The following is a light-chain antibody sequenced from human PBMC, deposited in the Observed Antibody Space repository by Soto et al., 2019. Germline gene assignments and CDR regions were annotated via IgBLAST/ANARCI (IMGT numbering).Light chain of an antibody. CDR3: QSYDSSLSGWV. Sequence: QAVVTQPPSVSGAPGQRVTISCTGSSSHIGAGYDVHWYQQLPGTAPKLLIYGNSNRPSGVPDRFSGSKSGTSASLAITGLQAEDEADYYCQSYDSSLSGWVFGGGTKLTVL. J-gene: IGLJ3*02. CDR2: GNS. CDR1: SSHIGAGYD. V-gene: IGLV1-40*01.